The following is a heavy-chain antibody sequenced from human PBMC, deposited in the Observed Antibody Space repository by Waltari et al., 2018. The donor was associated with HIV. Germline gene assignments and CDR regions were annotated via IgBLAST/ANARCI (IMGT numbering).Heavy chain of an antibody. CDR2: IWSDGYNK. V-gene: IGHV3-33*06. CDR3: VKERGPFNGFDI. CDR1: GFTFSSYG. J-gene: IGHJ3*02. D-gene: IGHD3-16*01. Sequence: QVYLMESGGGVVQPGGSLKLSCAASGFTFSSYGMHWVRQAPGTGLVWVAVIWSDGYNKFYADSVRGRFTFSRDNSKYTLSLQMNSLRAEDTALYYCVKERGPFNGFDIWGQGTMVTVSS.